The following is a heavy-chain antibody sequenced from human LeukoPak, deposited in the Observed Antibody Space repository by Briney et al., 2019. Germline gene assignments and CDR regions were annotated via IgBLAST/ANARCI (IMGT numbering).Heavy chain of an antibody. V-gene: IGHV3-23*01. CDR2: ISGSGSNT. Sequence: GGSLRLSCAASGFIFSSHAMSWVRQAPGKGLEWVSGISGSGSNTYYADSVKGRFTISRDNSKNTLYLQMNSLRAEGTALYYCAKTIIGYYRPFDSWGQGTLVTVSS. CDR1: GFIFSSHA. D-gene: IGHD3-22*01. J-gene: IGHJ4*02. CDR3: AKTIIGYYRPFDS.